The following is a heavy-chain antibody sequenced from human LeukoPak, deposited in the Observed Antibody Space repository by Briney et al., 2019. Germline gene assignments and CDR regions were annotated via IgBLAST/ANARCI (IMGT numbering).Heavy chain of an antibody. CDR3: AKDRGSCSGGSCYGLDY. V-gene: IGHV3-9*01. J-gene: IGHJ4*02. CDR2: ISWNSGSI. CDR1: GFTFDDYA. Sequence: GGSLRLSCAASGFTFDDYAMHWVRQAPGKGLEWVSGISWNSGSIGYADSVKGRFTISRDNAKNSLFLQMNSLGAEDTALYFCAKDRGSCSGGSCYGLDYWGQGTLVTVSS. D-gene: IGHD2-15*01.